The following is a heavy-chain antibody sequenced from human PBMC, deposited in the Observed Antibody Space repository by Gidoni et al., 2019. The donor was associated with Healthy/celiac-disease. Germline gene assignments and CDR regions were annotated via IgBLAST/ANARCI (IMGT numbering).Heavy chain of an antibody. D-gene: IGHD3-3*01. V-gene: IGHV3-23*01. J-gene: IGHJ5*02. CDR1: GFTFSRYA. CDR2: ISGSGGST. CDR3: AKVPLEWLLSPWFDP. Sequence: EVQLLESGGGLVQPGGSLRLSCAASGFTFSRYAMSWVRQAPGKGLEGVSAISGSGGSTYYADSVKGRFTISRDNSKNTLYLQMNSLRAEDTAVYYCAKVPLEWLLSPWFDPWGQGTLVTVSS.